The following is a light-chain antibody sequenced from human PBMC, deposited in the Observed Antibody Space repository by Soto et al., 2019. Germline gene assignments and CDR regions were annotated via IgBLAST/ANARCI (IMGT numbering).Light chain of an antibody. CDR3: TSYSRYRVLV. CDR2: EVN. V-gene: IGLV2-8*01. Sequence: QSVLTQPPSASGSPGQSVAISCTGTSSDVGGYNYVSWYQQHPGKAPKLMIYEVNKRPSGVPDRFSGSNSGNTASLTISGLQAEDEADYYCTSYSRYRVLVFGGGTKVTV. J-gene: IGLJ3*02. CDR1: SSDVGGYNY.